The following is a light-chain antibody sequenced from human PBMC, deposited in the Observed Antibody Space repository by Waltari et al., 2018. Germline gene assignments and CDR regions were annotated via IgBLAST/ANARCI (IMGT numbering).Light chain of an antibody. CDR1: QYMYTW. CDR2: KTF. V-gene: IGKV1-5*03. J-gene: IGKJ2*03. CDR3: QQYSSSSMFS. Sequence: DDQMTQSPSYVSASVGDRVTITCRTTQYMYTWVAWYQQKPGKAPKLLIYKTFNLERGVPSRFSGSGSGTEFTLTITSLQPDDFATYYCQQYSSSSMFSFGQGTKLEIK.